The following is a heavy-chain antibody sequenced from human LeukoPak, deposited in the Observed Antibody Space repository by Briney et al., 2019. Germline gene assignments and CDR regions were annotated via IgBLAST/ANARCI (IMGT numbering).Heavy chain of an antibody. V-gene: IGHV3-74*01. CDR3: ARGYSGSYRVDY. J-gene: IGHJ4*02. Sequence: GGSLRLSCAASGFTFSSYWMHWVRQAPGKGLAWVSRISSDGSSTTYADSVKGRFTISRDDAKNTLYLQMNSLRAEDTAVYYCARGYSGSYRVDYWGQGTLVTVSS. D-gene: IGHD1-26*01. CDR1: GFTFSSYW. CDR2: ISSDGSST.